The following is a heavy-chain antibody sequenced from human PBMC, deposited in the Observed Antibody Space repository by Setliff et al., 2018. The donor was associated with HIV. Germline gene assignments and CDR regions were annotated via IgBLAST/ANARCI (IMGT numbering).Heavy chain of an antibody. V-gene: IGHV1-69*13. D-gene: IGHD3-16*01. CDR2: IIPIFGTA. J-gene: IGHJ4*02. Sequence: SVKVSCKVSGYTLTEVSIHWVRQAPGKGLEWMGGIIPIFGTATYAQKFQGRVTITADESTSTAYMELSSLRSADTAVYYCARVDMIAFGGIGPFDYWGQGTLVTVSS. CDR1: GYTLTEVS. CDR3: ARVDMIAFGGIGPFDY.